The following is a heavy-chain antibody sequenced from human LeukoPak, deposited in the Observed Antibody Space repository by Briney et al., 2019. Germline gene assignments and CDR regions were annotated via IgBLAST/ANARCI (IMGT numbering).Heavy chain of an antibody. CDR2: INPSGGST. D-gene: IGHD4-17*01. Sequence: ASVKVSCKASGYTFTGYYMHWVRQAPGQGLEWMGIINPSGGSTSYAQKFQGRVTMTRDTSTSTVYMELSSLRSEDTAVYYCARDLHGDYVSNWFDPWGQGTLVTVSS. V-gene: IGHV1-46*01. CDR1: GYTFTGYY. J-gene: IGHJ5*02. CDR3: ARDLHGDYVSNWFDP.